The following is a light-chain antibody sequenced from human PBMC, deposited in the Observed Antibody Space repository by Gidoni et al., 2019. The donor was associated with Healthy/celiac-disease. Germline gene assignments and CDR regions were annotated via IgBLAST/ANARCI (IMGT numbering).Light chain of an antibody. J-gene: IGKJ3*01. CDR1: QSVSID. CDR3: QQYNSWPPLFT. V-gene: IGKV3D-15*01. CDR2: CAS. Sequence: EIVMTQSPATLSVSPGERATLSCRASQSVSIDLAWYQQKPGQAPRLLIYCASIRATGIPARLSGSGSGTEFTLTISSLQSEDFAVYYCQQYNSWPPLFTFGPGTKVDFK.